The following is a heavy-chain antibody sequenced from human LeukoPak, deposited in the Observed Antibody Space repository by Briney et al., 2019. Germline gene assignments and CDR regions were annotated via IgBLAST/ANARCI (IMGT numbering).Heavy chain of an antibody. V-gene: IGHV3-23*01. CDR2: ISADGDSA. D-gene: IGHD6-13*01. CDR3: AKSSGQSSSWYYFDY. J-gene: IGHJ4*02. Sequence: GGSLRLSCAASGFTFSNYAMSWLRQAPGKGLEWLSVISADGDSAYYADSVKGRFTISRDNSKNTLYVQMNSLRAEDAAIYYCAKSSGQSSSWYYFDYWGQGTLVTVSS. CDR1: GFTFSNYA.